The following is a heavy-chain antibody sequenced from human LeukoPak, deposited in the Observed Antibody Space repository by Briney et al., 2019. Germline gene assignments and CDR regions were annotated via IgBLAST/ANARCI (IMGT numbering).Heavy chain of an antibody. J-gene: IGHJ4*02. CDR3: ATDGAVAGTAYPEY. CDR2: INPNSGGT. Sequence: ASVKVSCKASGYTFTGYYIHWVRQAPGQGLKWMGWINPNSGGTQYAQKFQGRVTMTRDTSISTAYMELSSLTSDDTALYYCATDGAVAGTAYPEYWGQGTLVTVSS. CDR1: GYTFTGYY. D-gene: IGHD6-19*01. V-gene: IGHV1-2*02.